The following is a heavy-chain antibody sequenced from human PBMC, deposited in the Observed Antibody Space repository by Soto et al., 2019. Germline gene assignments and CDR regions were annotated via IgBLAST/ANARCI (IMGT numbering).Heavy chain of an antibody. CDR2: VSYDGNHD. CDR1: GFTFNKFG. CDR3: VKERADFVTVPHATSGMDV. D-gene: IGHD3-3*01. V-gene: IGHV3-30*18. J-gene: IGHJ6*02. Sequence: QVHLVESGGGVVQPGGSLRLSCTASGFTFNKFGMHWVRQTPGKGLEWVAAVSYDGNHDFYADSVRGRLIISRDNSKYTLYLQLNTLKPDDTAVYYCVKERADFVTVPHATSGMDVWGPGTTVTVSS.